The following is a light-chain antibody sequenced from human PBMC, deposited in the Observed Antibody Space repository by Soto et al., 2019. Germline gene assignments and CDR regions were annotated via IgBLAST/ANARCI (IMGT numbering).Light chain of an antibody. J-gene: IGLJ1*01. V-gene: IGLV2-11*01. CDR1: SSDVGGYDH. CDR2: NVN. CDR3: CSYAGASGYV. Sequence: QSVLTQPRSVSGSPGQSVTISCTGTSSDVGGYDHVSWYQQYPDRAPKLLIYNVNNRPPGVPDRFSGSKSGNTASLTISGLQIDDEADYYCCSYAGASGYVFGIGTKVTVL.